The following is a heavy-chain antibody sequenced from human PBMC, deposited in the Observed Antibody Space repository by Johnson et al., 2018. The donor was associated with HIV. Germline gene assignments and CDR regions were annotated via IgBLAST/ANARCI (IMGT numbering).Heavy chain of an antibody. CDR2: IYSGGST. J-gene: IGHJ3*02. D-gene: IGHD2-15*01. Sequence: VQLVESGGGLLQPGGSLRLSCATSRFTVRTNYMNWVRQAPGKGLEWVSVIYSGGSTYYADSVKGRFTISRDNSKNTLYLQMNRLRAEETAVYYCARSKDCSVGTCPDGLDIWGQGTMVIVSS. V-gene: IGHV3-53*01. CDR3: ARSKDCSVGTCPDGLDI. CDR1: RFTVRTNY.